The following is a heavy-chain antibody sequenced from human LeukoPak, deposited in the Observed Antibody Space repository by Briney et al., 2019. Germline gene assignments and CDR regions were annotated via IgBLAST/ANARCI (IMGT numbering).Heavy chain of an antibody. CDR2: FDPEDGET. Sequence: ASVKASCKVSGYTLTELSMHWVRQAPGKGLEWMGGFDPEDGETIYAQKFQGRVTMTEDTSTDTAYMELSSLRSEDTAVYYCATDLLHSSWFDPWGQGTLVTVSS. V-gene: IGHV1-24*01. CDR1: GYTLTELS. J-gene: IGHJ5*02. D-gene: IGHD2/OR15-2a*01. CDR3: ATDLLHSSWFDP.